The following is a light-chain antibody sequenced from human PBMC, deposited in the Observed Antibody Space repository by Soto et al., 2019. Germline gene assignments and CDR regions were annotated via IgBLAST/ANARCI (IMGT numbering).Light chain of an antibody. CDR1: NSNIGTHY. J-gene: IGLJ2*01. CDR2: ANN. V-gene: IGLV1-47*02. CDR3: AVWDAGLNGPGVI. Sequence: QSVVTQPPSVSATPGQTITISCSGSNSNIGTHYVFWYQQVSGSAPKLVIHANNQRPFGVPDRFSGSKSGTSATLSISGRRSEDEAEYYCAVWDAGLNGPGVIFGGGTKLTVL.